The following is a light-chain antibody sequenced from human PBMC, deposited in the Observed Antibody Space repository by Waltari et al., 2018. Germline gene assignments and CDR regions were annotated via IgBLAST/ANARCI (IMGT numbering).Light chain of an antibody. CDR2: ETT. CDR1: SGDVEIYTL. V-gene: IGLV2-23*01. CDR3: CSYAGSSTIV. Sequence: QSALTQPAPLSGSPGQSISISCAGTSGDVEIYTLTSWYQQHPGKAPQLLIHETTKRPSGVSDRFSGSKSGNTAYLTVSGLQAEDESDYYCCSYAGSSTIVFGSGTRVTV. J-gene: IGLJ1*01.